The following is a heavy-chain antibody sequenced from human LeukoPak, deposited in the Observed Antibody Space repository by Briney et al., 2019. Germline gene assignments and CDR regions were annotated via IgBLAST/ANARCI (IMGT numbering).Heavy chain of an antibody. Sequence: GGSLRLSCAGSGFTFSSYGMSWVRQAPGKGLEYVSGISSNGGSTFYASSVKGRFTISRDNSKNTLYLQMGSLRAEDMAVYYCARAEWEQLRWGIDYWGQGSLVTVSS. CDR1: GFTFSSYG. D-gene: IGHD1-26*01. V-gene: IGHV3-64*01. CDR3: ARAEWEQLRWGIDY. J-gene: IGHJ4*02. CDR2: ISSNGGST.